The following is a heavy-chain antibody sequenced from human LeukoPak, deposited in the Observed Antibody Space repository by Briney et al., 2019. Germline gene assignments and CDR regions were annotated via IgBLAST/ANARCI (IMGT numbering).Heavy chain of an antibody. J-gene: IGHJ4*02. D-gene: IGHD5-24*01. CDR2: IYYSGST. CDR3: ARELEMAFDY. V-gene: IGHV4-61*08. CDR1: GGSISSGGYY. Sequence: SQTLSLTCTVSGGSISSGGYYWSWIRQPPGKGLEWIGYIYYSGSTNYNPSLKSRVTISVDTSKNQFSLKLSSVTAADTAVYYCARELEMAFDYWGQGTLVTVSS.